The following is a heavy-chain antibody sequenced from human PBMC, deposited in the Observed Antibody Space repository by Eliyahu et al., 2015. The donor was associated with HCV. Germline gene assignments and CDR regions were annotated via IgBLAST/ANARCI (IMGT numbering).Heavy chain of an antibody. CDR2: IYHSGST. CDR1: GGSXSXXXXS. V-gene: IGHV4-30-2*01. CDR3: ARVAITMVQGVIINWFDP. D-gene: IGHD3-10*01. J-gene: IGHJ5*02. Sequence: QLQLQESGSGLVKPSQTLSLTXAVSGGSXSXXXXSWSWIRQPPGKGXEWIGYIYHSGSTYYKPSLKSRVTISVDRSKNQFSLKLSSVTAADTAVYYCARVAITMVQGVIINWFDPWGQGTLVTVSS.